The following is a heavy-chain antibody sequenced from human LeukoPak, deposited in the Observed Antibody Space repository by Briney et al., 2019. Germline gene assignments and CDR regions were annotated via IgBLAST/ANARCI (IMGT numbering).Heavy chain of an antibody. Sequence: KPSETLSLTSTVSGGPISRTTYDWGWIRQPPGRGLEWIGGLFYGGDTYYNPSLKSRVTISADTSKNQFSLKVTSMTAADTGVYFCARRGHNYASAYWGQGTLVTVSS. V-gene: IGHV4-39*01. CDR3: ARRGHNYASAY. CDR1: GGPISRTTYD. CDR2: LFYGGDT. J-gene: IGHJ4*02. D-gene: IGHD5-24*01.